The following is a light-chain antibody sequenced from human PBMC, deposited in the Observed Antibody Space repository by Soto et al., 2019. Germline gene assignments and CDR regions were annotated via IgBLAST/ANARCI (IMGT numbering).Light chain of an antibody. CDR3: QQYNNWPRT. V-gene: IGKV3-15*01. J-gene: IGKJ1*01. CDR1: QSVSSK. Sequence: EIVMTQSPATLSVSPGERATLSCRASQSVSSKSSWYQQKPGQAPRLLIYDASTRATGIPARFSGSGSGTEFTLTLSSLQSEDFAFYYCQQYNNWPRTFGQGTKVEIK. CDR2: DAS.